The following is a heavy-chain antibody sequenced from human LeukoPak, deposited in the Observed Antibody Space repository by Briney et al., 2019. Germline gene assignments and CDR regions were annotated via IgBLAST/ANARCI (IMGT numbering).Heavy chain of an antibody. CDR2: ISGSGGST. CDR3: SAGLGHQSNFDY. V-gene: IGHV3-23*01. CDR1: GFTFSNYA. D-gene: IGHD6-13*01. Sequence: GGSLRLSCAVSGFTFSNYAMNWVRQAPGKGLEWVSLISGSGGSTYYADSVKGRFTISRDNSKGTMYLQMNSLRAEDTAVYYCSAGLGHQSNFDYWGQGTLVTVSS. J-gene: IGHJ4*02.